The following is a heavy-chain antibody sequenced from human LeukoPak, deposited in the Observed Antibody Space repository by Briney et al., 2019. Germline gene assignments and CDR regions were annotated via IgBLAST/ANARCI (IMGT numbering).Heavy chain of an antibody. CDR3: ARSGEGYYFDY. CDR2: INWDGGST. J-gene: IGHJ4*02. CDR1: GFTFDDYG. Sequence: GGSLRLSCAASGFTFDDYGMSWVRQAPGKGLEWGSGINWDGGSTGYADSVKGRFTISRDNAKNSLYLQMNSLRAEDTALYYCARSGEGYYFDYWGRGTLVTVSS. V-gene: IGHV3-20*04. D-gene: IGHD3-16*01.